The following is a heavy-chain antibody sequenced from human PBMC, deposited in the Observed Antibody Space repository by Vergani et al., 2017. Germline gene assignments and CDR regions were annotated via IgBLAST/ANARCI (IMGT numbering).Heavy chain of an antibody. V-gene: IGHV5-51*03. CDR1: GYSITNYW. D-gene: IGHD3-3*01. CDR3: AKTHDFSSLYSSYNWFDP. Sequence: EVQLVQSGAEVKKPGESLKISCQGSGYSITNYWIAWVRQRPGKGLEWMGITYAGDSDVRYSPSFQGQVTMSVDKSLSTAYLHWTSLKASDTATYYCAKTHDFSSLYSSYNWFDPWGQGTQVTVSS. CDR2: TYAGDSDV. J-gene: IGHJ5*02.